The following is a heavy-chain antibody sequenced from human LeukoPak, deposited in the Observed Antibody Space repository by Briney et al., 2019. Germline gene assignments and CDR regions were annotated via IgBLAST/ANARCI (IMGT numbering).Heavy chain of an antibody. CDR1: GFTFSSYG. J-gene: IGHJ4*02. CDR2: IRYDGSNK. Sequence: PGGSLRLSCAASGFTFSSYGMHWVRQAPGKGLEWVAFIRYDGSNKYYADSVKGRFTISRDNSKNTLYLQMNSLRAEDTAVYYCARDKPRYSSGWYNEAFYFDYWGQGTLVTVSS. V-gene: IGHV3-30*02. D-gene: IGHD6-19*01. CDR3: ARDKPRYSSGWYNEAFYFDY.